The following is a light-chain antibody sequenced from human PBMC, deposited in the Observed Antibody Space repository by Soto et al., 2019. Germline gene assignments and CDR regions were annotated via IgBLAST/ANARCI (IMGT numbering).Light chain of an antibody. V-gene: IGKV3-20*01. Sequence: EIVLTQSPGTLSLSPGEGATLSCRASQSITSNYLAWYQQRPGQAPRLLIYGASTRAAGVPDRFSGSGSGTDFTLTITRLEPEDFAVYYGQQYGRSPLLYTFGQGTKLGVK. J-gene: IGKJ2*01. CDR3: QQYGRSPLLYT. CDR2: GAS. CDR1: QSITSNY.